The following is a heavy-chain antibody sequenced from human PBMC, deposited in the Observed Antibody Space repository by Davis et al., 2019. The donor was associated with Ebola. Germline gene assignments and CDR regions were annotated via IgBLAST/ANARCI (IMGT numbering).Heavy chain of an antibody. Sequence: SLKISCAASGFTFDDYAMHWVRQAPGKGLEWVSGISWNSGSIGYADSVKGRFTISRDDSKNTAYLQMNSLKTEDTAVYYCSVSNSVDYWGQGTLVTVSS. CDR2: ISWNSGSI. CDR3: SVSNSVDY. CDR1: GFTFDDYA. V-gene: IGHV3-9*01. D-gene: IGHD4-23*01. J-gene: IGHJ4*02.